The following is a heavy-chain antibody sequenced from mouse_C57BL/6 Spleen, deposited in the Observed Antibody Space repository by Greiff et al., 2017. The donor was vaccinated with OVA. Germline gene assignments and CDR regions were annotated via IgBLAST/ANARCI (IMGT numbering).Heavy chain of an antibody. CDR2: IDPSDSET. D-gene: IGHD4-1*02. V-gene: IGHV1-52*01. J-gene: IGHJ4*01. CDR3: AAQLGYYAMDY. CDR1: GYTFTSYW. Sequence: VQLQQPGAELVRPGSSVKLSCKASGYTFTSYWKHWVKQRPIQGLEWIGNIDPSDSETHYNQKFKDKATLTVDKSSSTAYMQLSSLTSEDSAVYYCAAQLGYYAMDYWGQGTSVTVSS.